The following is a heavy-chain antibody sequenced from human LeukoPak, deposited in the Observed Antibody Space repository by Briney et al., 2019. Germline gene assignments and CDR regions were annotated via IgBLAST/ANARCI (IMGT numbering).Heavy chain of an antibody. J-gene: IGHJ4*02. CDR3: AKGGRAAAAGIGAWGY. V-gene: IGHV3-30*02. D-gene: IGHD6-13*01. Sequence: GGSLRLSCAASGFTFSSYGMHWVRQAPGKGLEWVAFIRYDGSNKYYADSVKGRFTISRDNSKNTLYLQMNSLRAEDTAVYYCAKGGRAAAAGIGAWGYWGQGTLVTVSP. CDR1: GFTFSSYG. CDR2: IRYDGSNK.